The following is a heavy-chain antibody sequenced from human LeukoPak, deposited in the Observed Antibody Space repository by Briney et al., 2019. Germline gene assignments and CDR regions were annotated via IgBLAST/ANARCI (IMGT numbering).Heavy chain of an antibody. J-gene: IGHJ4*02. CDR2: MNPNSGNT. Sequence: ASVKVSCKASGYTFTSYDINWVRQATGQGLEWMGWMNPNSGNTGYAQKFQGRVTMTRNTSISTAYMELSSLRSEDTAVYYCARASRGSSGRDLRGEFDYWGQGTLVTVSS. CDR1: GYTFTSYD. V-gene: IGHV1-8*01. D-gene: IGHD6-19*01. CDR3: ARASRGSSGRDLRGEFDY.